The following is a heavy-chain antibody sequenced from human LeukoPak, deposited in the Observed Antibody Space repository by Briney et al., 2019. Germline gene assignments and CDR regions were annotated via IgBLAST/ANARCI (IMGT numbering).Heavy chain of an antibody. CDR2: IYYSGSA. V-gene: IGHV4-59*01. CDR3: AFGNDSSGYYSIDY. Sequence: SETLSLTCCVSGGSISSYYWSWIRQPPGKGLEWIGYIYYSGSANYNPSLKSRVTISVDTSKNPFSLKPSSVTAADTAVYSCAFGNDSSGYYSIDYWGQGTLVTVSS. CDR1: GGSISSYY. J-gene: IGHJ4*02. D-gene: IGHD3-22*01.